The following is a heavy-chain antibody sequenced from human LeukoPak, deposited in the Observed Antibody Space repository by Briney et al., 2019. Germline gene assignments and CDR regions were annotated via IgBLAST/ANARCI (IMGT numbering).Heavy chain of an antibody. CDR2: IKPDGSAE. Sequence: GGSLRLSCATSGFTFSSNWMSWVRHVPGRGLDWVANIKPDGSAEYYAASVKGRFTVSRDNAKNSLYLQMNGLRVEDTAVYYCARANNSSWHNWGQGTLVTVSS. CDR3: ARANNSSWHN. D-gene: IGHD6-13*01. CDR1: GFTFSSNW. V-gene: IGHV3-7*01. J-gene: IGHJ4*02.